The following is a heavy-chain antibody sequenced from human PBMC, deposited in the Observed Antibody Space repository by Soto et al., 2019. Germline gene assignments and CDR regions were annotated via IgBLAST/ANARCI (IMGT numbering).Heavy chain of an antibody. CDR2: TYYRSKWYN. V-gene: IGHV6-1*01. CDR3: ARVSSGSNYRKADYYYYGIDV. J-gene: IGHJ6*02. D-gene: IGHD1-26*01. Sequence: PSQTLSLTCAISGDSVSSNTAAWNWIRQSPSRGLEWLGRTYYRSKWYNDYEVFVKSRITINPDTTKNQFSLQLDSVTPEDTAVYYCARVSSGSNYRKADYYYYGIDVWGQGTTVTVSS. CDR1: GDSVSSNTAA.